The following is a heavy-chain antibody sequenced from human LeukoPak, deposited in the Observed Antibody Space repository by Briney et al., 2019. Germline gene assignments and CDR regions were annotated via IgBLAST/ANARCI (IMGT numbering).Heavy chain of an antibody. CDR2: ISAYNGNT. D-gene: IGHD6-19*01. CDR3: ARDWNGSSGWYGSDYYYGMDV. J-gene: IGHJ6*02. Sequence: ASVKVSCKASGYTFTSYGISWVRQAPGQGLEWMGWISAYNGNTNYAQKLQGRVTMTTDTSTSTAYMELRSLRSDDTAVYYCARDWNGSSGWYGSDYYYGMDVWGQGNTVTVSS. CDR1: GYTFTSYG. V-gene: IGHV1-18*01.